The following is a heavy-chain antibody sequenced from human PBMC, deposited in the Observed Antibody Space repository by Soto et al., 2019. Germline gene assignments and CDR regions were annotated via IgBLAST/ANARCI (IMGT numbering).Heavy chain of an antibody. CDR2: IDPSDSYT. Sequence: PGESLKISCKGSGYSFTSYWISWVRQMPGKGLEWMGRIDPSDSYTNYSPSFQGHVTISADKSISTAYLQWSSLKASDTAMYYCARRYCSSTSCSFYYYYGMDVWGQGTTVTASS. J-gene: IGHJ6*02. CDR3: ARRYCSSTSCSFYYYYGMDV. V-gene: IGHV5-10-1*01. D-gene: IGHD2-2*01. CDR1: GYSFTSYW.